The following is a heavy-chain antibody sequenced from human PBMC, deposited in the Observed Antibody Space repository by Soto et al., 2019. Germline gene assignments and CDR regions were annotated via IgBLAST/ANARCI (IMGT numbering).Heavy chain of an antibody. Sequence: GESLKISCAASGFTFSSYSMNWVRQAPGKGLEWVSSISSSSSYIYYADSVKGRFTISGDNAKNSLYLQMNSLRAEDTAVYYCARDKEQLVPDAFDIWGQGTMVTVSS. D-gene: IGHD6-13*01. CDR3: ARDKEQLVPDAFDI. CDR1: GFTFSSYS. V-gene: IGHV3-21*01. CDR2: ISSSSSYI. J-gene: IGHJ3*02.